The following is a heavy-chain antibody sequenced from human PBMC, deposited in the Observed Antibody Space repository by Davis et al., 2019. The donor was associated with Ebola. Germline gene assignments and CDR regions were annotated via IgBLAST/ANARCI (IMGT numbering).Heavy chain of an antibody. CDR2: ISYDGSNK. D-gene: IGHD2-2*01. Sequence: GESLKISCAASGFTFSSYAMHWVRQAPGKGLEWVAVISYDGSNKYYADSVKGRFTISRDNAKNSLYLQMNSLRDEDTALYYCARYGGSCTSDSCAYWGQGTLVTVSS. J-gene: IGHJ4*02. V-gene: IGHV3-30-3*01. CDR3: ARYGGSCTSDSCAY. CDR1: GFTFSSYA.